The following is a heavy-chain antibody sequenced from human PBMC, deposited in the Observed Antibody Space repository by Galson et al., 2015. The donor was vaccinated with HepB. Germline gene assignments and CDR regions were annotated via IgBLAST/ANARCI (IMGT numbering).Heavy chain of an antibody. J-gene: IGHJ6*02. D-gene: IGHD2-2*01. CDR2: IHGVGDTT. CDR1: GFTFSNNA. CDR3: AKGAGTCSRTICYFGVDV. Sequence: SLRLSCAASGFTFSNNAMSWVRQAPGKGLEWVSGIHGVGDTTYYADSVKGRFTISRDNSKNKVYLHMNSLRAEDTARYYCAKGAGTCSRTICYFGVDVWGQGTTVTVSS. V-gene: IGHV3-23*01.